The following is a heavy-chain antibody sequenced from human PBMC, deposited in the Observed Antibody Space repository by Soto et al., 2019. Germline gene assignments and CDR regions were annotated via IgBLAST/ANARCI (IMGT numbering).Heavy chain of an antibody. V-gene: IGHV3-48*02. CDR2: ISSSSSTI. D-gene: IGHD1-26*01. CDR1: GFTFSSYS. Sequence: EVQLVESGGGLVQPGGSLRLSCAASGFTFSSYSMNWVRQAPGKGLEWVSYISSSSSTIYYADSVKGRFTISRDNAKNALNLQKNSLRDEDTAVYYCARGGALLLSMDVWGQGTTVTVSS. J-gene: IGHJ6*02. CDR3: ARGGALLLSMDV.